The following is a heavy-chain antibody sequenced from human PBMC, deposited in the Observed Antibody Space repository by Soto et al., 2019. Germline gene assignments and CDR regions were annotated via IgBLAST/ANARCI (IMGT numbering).Heavy chain of an antibody. J-gene: IGHJ3*02. CDR3: AVEAQGSSVDCPGAFDI. D-gene: IGHD2-2*01. V-gene: IGHV3-15*01. Sequence: EVQLVESGGGVAKPGGSLRLSCEASGFSFTDVWMTWVRQAPGKGLEWVGRIKRKMDGETTEYAAPVKGRYSISRDDLKNTLFLQMNSLKSEDTAVYYCAVEAQGSSVDCPGAFDIWGQGTMVTVSS. CDR1: GFSFTDVW. CDR2: IKRKMDGETT.